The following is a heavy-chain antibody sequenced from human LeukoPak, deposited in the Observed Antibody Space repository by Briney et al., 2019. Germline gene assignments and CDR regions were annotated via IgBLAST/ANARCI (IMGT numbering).Heavy chain of an antibody. Sequence: GGSLRLSCAASGFTFYTFTMNWVRQAPGKGLEWVSSISASSNYIYYADPVKGRFTISRDNAKNSVYLQMNSLRAEDTAVYYCARAGIVGADYWGQGTLVTVSS. J-gene: IGHJ4*02. CDR1: GFTFYTFT. CDR2: ISASSNYI. V-gene: IGHV3-21*06. D-gene: IGHD1-26*01. CDR3: ARAGIVGADY.